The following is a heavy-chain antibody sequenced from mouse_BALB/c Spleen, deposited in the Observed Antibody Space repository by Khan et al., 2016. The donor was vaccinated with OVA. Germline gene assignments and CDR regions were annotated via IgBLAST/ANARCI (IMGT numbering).Heavy chain of an antibody. CDR1: GYSFTGYF. V-gene: IGHV1-20*02. CDR2: INPHIGET. CDR3: TRIYRSDFDY. D-gene: IGHD1-1*01. Sequence: QLQQSGPELVRPGASVKISCKASGYSFTGYFMNWVMQSHGKSLEWIGRINPHIGETFYNQRFKDKATLTVDESSSIAHMELRSLASEDSAVYYCTRIYRSDFDYWGQGTTLTVSS. J-gene: IGHJ2*01.